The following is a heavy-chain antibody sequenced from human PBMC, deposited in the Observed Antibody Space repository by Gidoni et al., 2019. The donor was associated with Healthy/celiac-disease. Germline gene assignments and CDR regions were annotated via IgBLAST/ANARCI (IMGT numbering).Heavy chain of an antibody. D-gene: IGHD1-26*01. CDR2: ISSSSSTI. Sequence: EVQLVESGGGLVQPGGSLRLSFAASGFTFSSYSMNWVRQAPGKGLEWVSYISSSSSTIYYADSVKGRFTISRDNAKNSLYLQMNSLRDEDTVVYYCARTLGEWELIFDYWGQGTLVTVSS. V-gene: IGHV3-48*02. J-gene: IGHJ4*02. CDR3: ARTLGEWELIFDY. CDR1: GFTFSSYS.